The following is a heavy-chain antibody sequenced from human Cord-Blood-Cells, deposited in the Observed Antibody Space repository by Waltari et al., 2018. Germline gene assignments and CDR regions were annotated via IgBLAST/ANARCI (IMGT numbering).Heavy chain of an antibody. V-gene: IGHV4-34*01. J-gene: IGHJ4*02. CDR2: INHSGST. CDR1: GGSFSGYY. Sequence: QVQLQQWGAGLLKPSETLSLTCAVYGGSFSGYYWSWIRQPPGKGLEWIGEINHSGSTNYNPALKSRVTISVDTSKNQFSLKLSSGAAADTAVYYCARGLMLKGGGIPYWGQGTLVTVSS. CDR3: ARGLMLKGGGIPY. D-gene: IGHD3-16*01.